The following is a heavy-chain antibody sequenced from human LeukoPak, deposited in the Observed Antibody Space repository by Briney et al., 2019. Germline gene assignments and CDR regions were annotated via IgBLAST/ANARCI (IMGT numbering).Heavy chain of an antibody. D-gene: IGHD1-26*01. CDR1: GFTFSSYG. CDR3: ARGVGATVYYFDY. J-gene: IGHJ4*02. Sequence: GGSLRLSCAASGFTFSSYGMSWVRQAPGKGLEWVSAISGSGGSTYYADSVKGRFTISRDNSKNTLYLQMNSLRAEDTAVYYCARGVGATVYYFDYWGQGTLVTVSS. V-gene: IGHV3-23*01. CDR2: ISGSGGST.